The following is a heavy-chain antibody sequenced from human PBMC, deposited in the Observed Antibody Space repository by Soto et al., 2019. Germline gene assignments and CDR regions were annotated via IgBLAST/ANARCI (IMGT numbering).Heavy chain of an antibody. V-gene: IGHV1-69*06. CDR1: GGTFGSYS. CDR3: ARDPVDLFGYMDV. J-gene: IGHJ6*02. CDR2: IIPLLRTV. D-gene: IGHD6-25*01. Sequence: QEDLVQSGAEVKKPGSSVNVSCKASGGTFGSYSITWVRQAPGQRLEWMGEIIPLLRTVNYAQKFQGRVTITGERSTSTVYMALSSLRSDDTAVYYCARDPVDLFGYMDVWGQGTTVTVSS.